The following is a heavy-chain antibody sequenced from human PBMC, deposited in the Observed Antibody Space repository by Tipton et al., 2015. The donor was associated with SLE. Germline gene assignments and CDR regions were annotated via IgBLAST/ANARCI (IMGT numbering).Heavy chain of an antibody. V-gene: IGHV3-7*01. CDR3: ARDTSLSSYHPYFDY. CDR2: INQDGSEK. J-gene: IGHJ4*02. Sequence: GSLRLSCATSGFTFSSFGMGWVRRAPGKGLEWLANINQDGSEKYYVDSVKGRFTISRDNAQNSLYLQLNSLRAEDTAVYFCARDTSLSSYHPYFDYWGQGTLVTVSS. CDR1: GFTFSSFG. D-gene: IGHD3-22*01.